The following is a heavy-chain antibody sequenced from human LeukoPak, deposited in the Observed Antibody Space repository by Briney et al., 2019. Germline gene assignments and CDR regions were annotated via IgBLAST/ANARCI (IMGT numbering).Heavy chain of an antibody. V-gene: IGHV1-46*01. CDR3: AREWGNKAFDY. CDR2: INPSGGST. J-gene: IGHJ4*02. Sequence: ASVKVSCKASGYTFTSYYMNWVRKAPGQGLEWMGIINPSGGSTSCAQKFQGRVTMTKDTSTSTVYMELSSLRSEDTAVYYCAREWGNKAFDYWGQGTLVTVSS. D-gene: IGHD7-27*01. CDR1: GYTFTSYY.